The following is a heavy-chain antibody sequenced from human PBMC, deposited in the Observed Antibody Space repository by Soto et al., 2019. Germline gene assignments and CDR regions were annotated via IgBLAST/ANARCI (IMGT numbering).Heavy chain of an antibody. CDR2: IYPGDSDT. Sequence: GESLKISCKGSGYSFTSYWIGWVRQMPGKGLEWMGIIYPGDSDTRYSPSFQGQVTISADKSISTAYLQWSSLKASDTAMYYCARLGTCSGGSCYAFDIWGQGTMVTVSS. V-gene: IGHV5-51*01. J-gene: IGHJ3*02. CDR1: GYSFTSYW. D-gene: IGHD2-15*01. CDR3: ARLGTCSGGSCYAFDI.